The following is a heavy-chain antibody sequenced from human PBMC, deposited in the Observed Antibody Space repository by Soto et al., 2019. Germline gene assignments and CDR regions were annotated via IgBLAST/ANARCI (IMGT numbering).Heavy chain of an antibody. CDR2: IKYNGDS. J-gene: IGHJ6*02. Sequence: QVQLQESGPGLVKPSETLSLTCTVSGGSITNYYCSWFRQPPGKGLEWIGYIKYNGDSAYILSLKRRVTMSMDTSKTQFSLMLESVTATDTAVYYCARHGFGSLHGLVDVWGQGTTVIVSS. CDR1: GGSITNYY. D-gene: IGHD3-10*01. CDR3: ARHGFGSLHGLVDV. V-gene: IGHV4-59*08.